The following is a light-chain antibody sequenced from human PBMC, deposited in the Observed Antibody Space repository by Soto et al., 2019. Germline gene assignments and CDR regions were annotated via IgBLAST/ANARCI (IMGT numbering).Light chain of an antibody. J-gene: IGKJ4*01. CDR2: GAS. CDR3: RQFNSNP. Sequence: EIVLTQSPGTLSLSPVEIATLSCRASQSVSSSYLAWYQQKPGQAPRLLIYGASSRATGIPDRFSGSGSGTDFTLTISSLQPEAFATYYCRQFNSNPVGGGTKVDIK. CDR1: QSVSSSY. V-gene: IGKV3-20*01.